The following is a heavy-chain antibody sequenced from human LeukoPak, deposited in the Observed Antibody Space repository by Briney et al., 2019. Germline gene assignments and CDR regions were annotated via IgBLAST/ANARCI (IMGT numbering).Heavy chain of an antibody. CDR3: AKDLARRGSPDAFDI. Sequence: PGGSLRLSCAASGLTFSSYAMSWVRQAPGKGLEWVSAISGSGGSTYYADSVKGRFTISRDNSKNTLYLQMNSLRAEDTAVYYCAKDLARRGSPDAFDIWGQGTMVTVSS. D-gene: IGHD2-21*01. CDR2: ISGSGGST. J-gene: IGHJ3*02. CDR1: GLTFSSYA. V-gene: IGHV3-23*01.